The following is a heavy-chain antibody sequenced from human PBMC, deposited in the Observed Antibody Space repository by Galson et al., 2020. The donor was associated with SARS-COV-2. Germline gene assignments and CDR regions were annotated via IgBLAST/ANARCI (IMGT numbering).Heavy chain of an antibody. V-gene: IGHV3-30*18. D-gene: IGHD1-26*01. CDR3: AKFGGSHSGSPTIRGMDA. J-gene: IGHJ6*02. Sequence: TGGSLRLSCAASGFNFSIYGMHWVRQASGKGLEWVALTSYDGSNKYYADSVKGRFTISRDNSRNTRYLQMNSLRVEDTALYYCAKFGGSHSGSPTIRGMDAWGQGTTVTVSS. CDR2: TSYDGSNK. CDR1: GFNFSIYG.